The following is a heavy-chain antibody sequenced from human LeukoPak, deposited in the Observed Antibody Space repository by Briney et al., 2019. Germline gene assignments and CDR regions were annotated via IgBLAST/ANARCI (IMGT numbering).Heavy chain of an antibody. J-gene: IGHJ4*02. CDR3: ARAHTWWLLHKYYFDY. CDR1: GFTFSSYA. Sequence: PGRSLRLSCAASGFTFSSYAMHWVRQAPGKGLEWVAVISYDGSNKYYADSVKGRFTISRDNSKNTLYLQMNSLRAEDTAVYYCARAHTWWLLHKYYFDYWGQGTLVTVSS. V-gene: IGHV3-30-3*01. D-gene: IGHD2-15*01. CDR2: ISYDGSNK.